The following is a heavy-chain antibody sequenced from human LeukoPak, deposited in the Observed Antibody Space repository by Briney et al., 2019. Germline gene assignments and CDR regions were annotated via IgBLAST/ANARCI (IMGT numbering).Heavy chain of an antibody. CDR1: GGPINDYY. V-gene: IGHV4-59*01. Sequence: PSETLSLTCTVSGGPINDYYWTWSRQTPGERLEWLGYIHSNGNTSYSPSLKRRVIMSVDTSKNHCSLRLSSVTTADTAVYYCARGVPYFDPSGDIYIDAFDIWGQGTMVTVSS. J-gene: IGHJ3*02. CDR2: IHSNGNT. CDR3: ARGVPYFDPSGDIYIDAFDI. D-gene: IGHD2-15*01.